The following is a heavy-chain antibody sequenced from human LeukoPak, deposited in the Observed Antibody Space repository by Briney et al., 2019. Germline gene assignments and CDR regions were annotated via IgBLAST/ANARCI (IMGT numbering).Heavy chain of an antibody. D-gene: IGHD6-19*01. J-gene: IGHJ4*02. CDR1: GFTVSDNY. CDR2: IKQDGSEK. V-gene: IGHV3-7*01. Sequence: GGSLRLSCAASGFTVSDNYMSWVRQAPGKGLEWVANIKQDGSEKYYVDSVKGRFTISRDNAKNSPYLQMNSLRAEDTAVYYCARDRGSSGWCEFDFWGQGPLVTVSS. CDR3: ARDRGSSGWCEFDF.